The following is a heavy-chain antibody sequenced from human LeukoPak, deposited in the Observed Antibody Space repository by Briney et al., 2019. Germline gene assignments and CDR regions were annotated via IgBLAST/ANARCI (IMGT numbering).Heavy chain of an antibody. CDR2: IYYSGST. Sequence: PSETLSLTCSVSGGSISSHYWSWIRQPPGKGLEWIGYIYYSGSTNYNPSLKSRATISVDTSKNQFSLKLSSATAADTAVYYCARDNWNYGSSMDVWGQGTTVTVSS. V-gene: IGHV4-59*11. D-gene: IGHD1-7*01. J-gene: IGHJ6*02. CDR1: GGSISSHY. CDR3: ARDNWNYGSSMDV.